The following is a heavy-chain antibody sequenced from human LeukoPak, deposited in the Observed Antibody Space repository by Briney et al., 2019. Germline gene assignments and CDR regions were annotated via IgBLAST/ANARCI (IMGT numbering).Heavy chain of an antibody. Sequence: SETQSLTCTVSGGSISSYYWSWIRQPPGKGLEWIGYIYYSGSTNYNPSLKSRVTISVDTSKNQFSLKLTSVTAADTAVYYCARGPDYDGYYFDYWGQGTLVTVSS. CDR3: ARGPDYDGYYFDY. J-gene: IGHJ4*02. D-gene: IGHD3-3*01. V-gene: IGHV4-59*01. CDR1: GGSISSYY. CDR2: IYYSGST.